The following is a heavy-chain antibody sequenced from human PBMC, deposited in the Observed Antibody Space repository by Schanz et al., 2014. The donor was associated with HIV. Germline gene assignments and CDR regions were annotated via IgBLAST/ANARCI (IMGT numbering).Heavy chain of an antibody. CDR1: GYTFTTND. Sequence: QVQLVQSGAEVKKPGASVKVSCKASGYTFTTNDINWVRQATGQGLEWMGWMNPNSGNTGYAQKFQGRVTMTRNTSTGTAYMELSSLKSEDTAMYYCASSRPMGLEIDFWGQGTLVTVSS. CDR2: MNPNSGNT. D-gene: IGHD1-1*01. J-gene: IGHJ4*02. V-gene: IGHV1-8*01. CDR3: ASSRPMGLEIDF.